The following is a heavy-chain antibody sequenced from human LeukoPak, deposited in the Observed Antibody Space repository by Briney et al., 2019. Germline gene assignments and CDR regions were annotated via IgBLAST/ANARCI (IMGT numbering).Heavy chain of an antibody. V-gene: IGHV1-2*02. CDR1: GYTFTGYC. CDR3: ARDWTTRRVVTQLDY. D-gene: IGHD3-22*01. CDR2: INPNSGGT. Sequence: ASVKVSCKASGYTFTGYCMHWVRQAPGQGLEWMGWINPNSGGTNYAQKFQGRVTMTRDTSISTAYMELSRLRSDDTAVYYCARDWTTRRVVTQLDYWGQGTLVTVSS. J-gene: IGHJ4*02.